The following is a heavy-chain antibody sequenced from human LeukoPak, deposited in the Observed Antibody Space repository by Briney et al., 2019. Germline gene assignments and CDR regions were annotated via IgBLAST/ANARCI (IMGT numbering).Heavy chain of an antibody. Sequence: SSETLSLTCTASGDSFRRRSSYWGWLRQPPGKGLEWIGSIYYSGSTYYNPSLKSRVTISVDTSKNQFSLKLSSVTAADTAVYYCARYYGSGSTKIDYWGQGTLVTVSS. CDR3: ARYYGSGSTKIDY. V-gene: IGHV4-39*01. CDR2: IYYSGST. D-gene: IGHD3-10*01. J-gene: IGHJ4*02. CDR1: GDSFRRRSSY.